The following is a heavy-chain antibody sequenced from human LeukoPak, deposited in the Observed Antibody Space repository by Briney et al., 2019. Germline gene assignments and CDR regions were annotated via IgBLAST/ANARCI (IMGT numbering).Heavy chain of an antibody. D-gene: IGHD6-19*01. Sequence: GGFLRLSCAASGFTFSSYEMNWVRQAPGKGLEWVSYISSSGSTIYYADSVKGRFTISRDNAKNSLYLQMNSLRAEDTAVYYCARGKASGWYPWGQGTLVTVSS. J-gene: IGHJ4*02. CDR3: ARGKASGWYP. CDR2: ISSSGSTI. V-gene: IGHV3-48*03. CDR1: GFTFSSYE.